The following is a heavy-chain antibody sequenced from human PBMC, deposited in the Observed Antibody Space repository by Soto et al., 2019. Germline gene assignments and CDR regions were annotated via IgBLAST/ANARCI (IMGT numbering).Heavy chain of an antibody. CDR3: AHRAVAATWNWVDP. D-gene: IGHD2-15*01. CDR2: IYWDDDK. CDR1: GFSLSTSGVT. J-gene: IGHJ5*02. Sequence: QITLKESGPTLVKPTQTLTLTCTFSGFSLSTSGVTVGWIRQPPGKALEWLGLIYWDDDKRHSPSLKSRLTITRDPAKNQVVLTMTNMDPVDTATYYCAHRAVAATWNWVDPWGQGTLVTVSS. V-gene: IGHV2-5*02.